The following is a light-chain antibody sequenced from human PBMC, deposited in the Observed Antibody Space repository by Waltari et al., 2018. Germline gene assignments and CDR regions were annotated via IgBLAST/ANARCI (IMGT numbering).Light chain of an antibody. J-gene: IGKJ1*01. Sequence: VVTQSPLSLPVTLGQSASISCRSSESLLHSDGKTYLSWFQQRPGQSPRRRISRVSNRDSGVPDRFSGSGSATYFTLKISRVEAEDVGIYYCMQGKNWPWTFGQGTRVEIK. CDR3: MQGKNWPWT. V-gene: IGKV2-30*02. CDR2: RVS. CDR1: ESLLHSDGKTY.